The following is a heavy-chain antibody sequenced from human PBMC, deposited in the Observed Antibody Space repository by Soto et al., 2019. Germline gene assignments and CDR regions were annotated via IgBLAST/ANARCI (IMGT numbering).Heavy chain of an antibody. CDR3: ARDLDSPGIAVAGTIDY. CDR2: IWYDGSNK. Sequence: GGSLRLSCAASGFTFSSYGMHWVRQAPGKGLEWVAVIWYDGSNKYYADSVKGRFTISRDNSKNTLYLQMNSLMAEDTAVYYCARDLDSPGIAVAGTIDYWGQGTLVTVSS. V-gene: IGHV3-33*01. CDR1: GFTFSSYG. D-gene: IGHD6-19*01. J-gene: IGHJ4*02.